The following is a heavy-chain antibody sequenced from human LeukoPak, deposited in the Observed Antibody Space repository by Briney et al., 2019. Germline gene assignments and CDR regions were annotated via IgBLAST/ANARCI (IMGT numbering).Heavy chain of an antibody. J-gene: IGHJ6*02. V-gene: IGHV1-69*04. CDR2: TIPILGIA. Sequence: SVKVSCKASGGTFSSYAISWVRQTPGQGLEWMGRTIPILGIANYAQKFQGRVTITADKSTSTAYMELSSLRSEDTAVYYCARVPIAAAGSLYYYYYGMDVWGQGTTVTVSS. CDR1: GGTFSSYA. CDR3: ARVPIAAAGSLYYYYYGMDV. D-gene: IGHD6-13*01.